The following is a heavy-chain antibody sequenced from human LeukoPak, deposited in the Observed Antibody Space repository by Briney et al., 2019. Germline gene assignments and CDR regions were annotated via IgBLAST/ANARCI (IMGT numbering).Heavy chain of an antibody. CDR1: GFTFSSYA. CDR3: ARDPLDSSGYYRGPGDY. J-gene: IGHJ4*02. V-gene: IGHV3-30*14. CDR2: ISYDGSNK. D-gene: IGHD3-22*01. Sequence: GGSLRLSCAASGFTFSSYAMHWVRQAPGKGLEWVAVISYDGSNKYYADSVKGRFTISRDNSKNTLYLQMNSLRAEDTVVYYCARDPLDSSGYYRGPGDYWGQGTLVTVSS.